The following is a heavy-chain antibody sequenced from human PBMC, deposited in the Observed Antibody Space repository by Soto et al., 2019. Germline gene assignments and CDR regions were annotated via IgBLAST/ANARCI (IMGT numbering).Heavy chain of an antibody. D-gene: IGHD5-12*01. Sequence: PGESLKISCQASGYTFNRNWIGWVRQVPGKGLESMGVIYPGDSDTIYNPSFQGRATISVDTSISTAFLQWSSLRASDTAIYYCARSRDGYNSVFDYWGQGILVTVSS. CDR1: GYTFNRNW. V-gene: IGHV5-51*01. J-gene: IGHJ4*02. CDR3: ARSRDGYNSVFDY. CDR2: IYPGDSDT.